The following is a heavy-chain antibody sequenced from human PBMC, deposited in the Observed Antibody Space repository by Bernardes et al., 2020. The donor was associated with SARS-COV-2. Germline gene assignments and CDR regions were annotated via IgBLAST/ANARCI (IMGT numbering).Heavy chain of an antibody. CDR1: GFAFSSNK. CDR3: TREESLDNSGHYFAPPRY. J-gene: IGHJ4*02. V-gene: IGHV3-23*01. CDR2: ITSSGDDT. Sequence: GGSLRLSCVASGFAFSSNKMTWVRQPPGKGLEWVSAITSSGDDTSYADSVKGRFTISRDNSKNTLYLQMNSLRAEDTAKYYCTREESLDNSGHYFAPPRYWGQGTLVTVSS. D-gene: IGHD3-22*01.